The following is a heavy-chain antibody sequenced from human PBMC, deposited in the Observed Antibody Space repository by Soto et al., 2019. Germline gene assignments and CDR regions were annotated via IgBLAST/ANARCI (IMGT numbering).Heavy chain of an antibody. V-gene: IGHV4-31*03. CDR1: GGSISSGGYY. D-gene: IGHD2-2*01. CDR2: IYYSGST. CDR3: AVSRDGYSMDV. Sequence: QVQLQESGPGRVKPSQTLSLTCTVSGGSISSGGYYWSWIRQHPGKGLEWIGYIYYSGSTYYNPSLKSRVTISVDTSKDQFSLKLSSVTAADTAVYYCAVSRDGYSMDVWGQGTTVTVSS. J-gene: IGHJ6*02.